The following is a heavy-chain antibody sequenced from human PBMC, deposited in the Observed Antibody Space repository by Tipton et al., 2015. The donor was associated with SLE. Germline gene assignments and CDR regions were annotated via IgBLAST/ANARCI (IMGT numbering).Heavy chain of an antibody. CDR3: ARDEWNYDILTGSYNYYYGMDV. J-gene: IGHJ6*02. CDR1: GYTFTSYG. Sequence: QSGAEVKKPGASVKVSCKASGYTFTSYGISWVRQAPGQGLEWMGWISAYKGNTKYAQKLQGRVTMTTDTSTSTAYMELRSLRSDDTAVYYCARDEWNYDILTGSYNYYYGMDVWGQGTTVTVSS. D-gene: IGHD3-9*01. V-gene: IGHV1-18*01. CDR2: ISAYKGNT.